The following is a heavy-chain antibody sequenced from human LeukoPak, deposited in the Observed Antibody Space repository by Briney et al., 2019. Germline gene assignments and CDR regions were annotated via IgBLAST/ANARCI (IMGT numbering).Heavy chain of an antibody. CDR2: IKQDGSEK. CDR3: ARVYEYQLLGPIDY. Sequence: GGSLRLSCAASGFTFSSYWMSWVRQAPGKGLERVANIKQDGSEKYYVDSVKGRFTISRDNAKNSLYLQKNSLRAEDTAVYYCARVYEYQLLGPIDYWGQGTLVTVSS. V-gene: IGHV3-7*01. D-gene: IGHD2-2*01. CDR1: GFTFSSYW. J-gene: IGHJ4*02.